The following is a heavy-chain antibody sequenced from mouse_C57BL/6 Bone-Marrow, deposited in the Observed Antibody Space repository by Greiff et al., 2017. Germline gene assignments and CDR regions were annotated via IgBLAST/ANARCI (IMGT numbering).Heavy chain of an antibody. CDR2: VYPGSGSI. Sequence: QVQLKESGAELVKPGASVKLSCKASGYTFTEYTIHWVKQRPGQGLEWIGWVYPGSGSIKYNEKFKDKATLTADKSSSTVYMELSRLTSEVSAVYFGARYGRYYDYPWFAYWGQGTLVTVSS. CDR1: GYTFTEYT. D-gene: IGHD2-4*01. J-gene: IGHJ3*01. V-gene: IGHV1-62-2*01. CDR3: ARYGRYYDYPWFAY.